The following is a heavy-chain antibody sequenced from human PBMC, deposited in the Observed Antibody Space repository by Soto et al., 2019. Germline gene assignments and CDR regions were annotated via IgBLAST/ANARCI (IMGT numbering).Heavy chain of an antibody. Sequence: GGTLRLSCAASGFTFSSYAMSWVRQAPGKRLEWLPSISDNYAATYNADSLKCRFIISRDNSKNTLYLQMNSLSAEDTALYYCARDRSSTTYTDHEYLGQRPLVTVSS. J-gene: IGHJ4*02. CDR3: ARDRSSTTYTDHEY. CDR1: GFTFSSYA. CDR2: ISDNYAAT. D-gene: IGHD6-13*01. V-gene: IGHV3-23*01.